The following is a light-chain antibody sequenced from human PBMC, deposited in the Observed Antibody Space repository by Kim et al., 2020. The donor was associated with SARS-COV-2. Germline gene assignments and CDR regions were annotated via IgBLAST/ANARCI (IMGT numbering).Light chain of an antibody. CDR3: GSYTITTTYV. CDR2: HVT. CDR1: SSCPDFLAR. Sequence: QSVTVSFPEPSSCPDFLARVPWYQHQPVKAHNPLLFHVTRRPSRVSTRFSGSRSANTASLIISGLQAADDADYYCGSYTITTTYVFGPGTKVTVL. J-gene: IGLJ1*01. V-gene: IGLV2-14*02.